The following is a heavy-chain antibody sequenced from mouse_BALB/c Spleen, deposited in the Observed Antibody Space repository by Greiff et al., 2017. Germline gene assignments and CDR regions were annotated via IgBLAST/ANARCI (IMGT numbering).Heavy chain of an antibody. D-gene: IGHD1-1*02. J-gene: IGHJ4*01. Sequence: VQLQESGPGLVPPSQFLSITCPVSGFSLTSYGVHWVRQPPGKGLEWLGVIWAGGSTDYNSALMSRLIISKDNSKSQVFLKMNSLQSDDTAMYYCARDLVVRNAMDYWGEGTSVTVSS. CDR3: ARDLVVRNAMDY. CDR2: IWAGGST. CDR1: GFSLTSYG. V-gene: IGHV2-9*02.